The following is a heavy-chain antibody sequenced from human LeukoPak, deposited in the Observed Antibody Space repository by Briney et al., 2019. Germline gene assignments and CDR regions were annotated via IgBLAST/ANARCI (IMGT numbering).Heavy chain of an antibody. D-gene: IGHD6-13*01. CDR2: IYYSGST. Sequence: SETLSLTCTVSGGSISSSSYYWGWIRQPPGKGLEWIGSIYYSGSTYYNPSLKSRVTVSVDTSKNQFSLKLSSVTAADTAVYYCARACLISSWYWGVFDPWGQGTLVTVSS. V-gene: IGHV4-39*07. CDR3: ARACLISSWYWGVFDP. CDR1: GGSISSSSYY. J-gene: IGHJ5*02.